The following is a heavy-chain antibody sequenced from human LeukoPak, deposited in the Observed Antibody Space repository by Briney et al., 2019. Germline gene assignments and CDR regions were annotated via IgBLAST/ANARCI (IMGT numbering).Heavy chain of an antibody. CDR1: GGSIGSYY. J-gene: IGHJ3*02. Sequence: SETLSLTCTVSGGSIGSYYWSWIRQPPGKGLEWIGYIYYSGSTNYNPSLKSRVTISVDTSKNQFSLKLSSVTAADTAVYYCARRGSGWPYDAFDIWGQGTMVTVSS. CDR2: IYYSGST. CDR3: ARRGSGWPYDAFDI. V-gene: IGHV4-59*08. D-gene: IGHD6-19*01.